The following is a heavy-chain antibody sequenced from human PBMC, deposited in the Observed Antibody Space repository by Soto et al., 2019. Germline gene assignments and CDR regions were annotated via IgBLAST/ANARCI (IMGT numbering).Heavy chain of an antibody. J-gene: IGHJ4*02. CDR1: GGSISSSSYY. CDR2: IYYSGST. Sequence: QLQLQESGPGLVKPSETLSLTCTVSGGSISSSSYYWGWIRQPPGKGLEWIGSIYYSGSTYYNPSLKSRVTISVDTSKNQFSLKLSSVTAADTAVYYCARLRPKAVAHLRYIYWGQGTLVTVSS. CDR3: ARLRPKAVAHLRYIY. V-gene: IGHV4-39*01. D-gene: IGHD6-19*01.